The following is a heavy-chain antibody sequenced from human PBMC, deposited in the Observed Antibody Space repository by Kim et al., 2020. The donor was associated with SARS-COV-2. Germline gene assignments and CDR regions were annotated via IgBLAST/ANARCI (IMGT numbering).Heavy chain of an antibody. CDR2: IYYSGST. CDR3: AGSSGWGRWFDP. J-gene: IGHJ5*02. D-gene: IGHD6-19*01. Sequence: SETLSLTCTVSGGSISSYYWSWIRQPPGKGLEWIGYIYYSGSTNYNPSLKSRVTISVDTSKNQFSLKLSSVTAADTAVYYCAGSSGWGRWFDPWGQGTLVTVSS. V-gene: IGHV4-59*01. CDR1: GGSISSYY.